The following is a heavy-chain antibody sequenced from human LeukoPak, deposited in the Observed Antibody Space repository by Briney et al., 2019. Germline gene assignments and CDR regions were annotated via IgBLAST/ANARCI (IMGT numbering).Heavy chain of an antibody. CDR3: ARVLRYDILTGQFGRQFDY. D-gene: IGHD3-9*01. CDR1: GYTFTGYY. CDR2: INPNSGGT. J-gene: IGHJ4*02. Sequence: GASVKVSCKASGYTFTGYYMHWVRQAPGQGLEWMGWINPNSGGTNYAQKFQGRVTMTRDTSISTAYMELSRLRSDDTAVYYCARVLRYDILTGQFGRQFDYWGQGTLVTVSS. V-gene: IGHV1-2*02.